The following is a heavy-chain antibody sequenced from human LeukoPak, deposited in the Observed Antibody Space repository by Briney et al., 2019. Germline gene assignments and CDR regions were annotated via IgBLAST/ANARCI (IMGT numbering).Heavy chain of an antibody. V-gene: IGHV3-23*01. CDR2: ISISGDKT. CDR1: GCSFSNVA. CDR3: ARQFYNSGNHYMDC. D-gene: IGHD3-10*01. Sequence: LSGGSLRLSCAASGCSFSNVAMTWVRQAPGKGLDWVSTISISGDKTYYADSVKSRFTVSRDNSKNTLFLQMNSLRAEDTAVYYCARQFYNSGNHYMDCWDQGALVTVSP. J-gene: IGHJ4*02.